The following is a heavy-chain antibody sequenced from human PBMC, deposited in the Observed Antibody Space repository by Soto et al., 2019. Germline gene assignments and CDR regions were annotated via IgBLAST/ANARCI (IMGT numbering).Heavy chain of an antibody. Sequence: QVQLQESGPGLVKPSQTLSLTCSVSAGSISRGGYYWNWIRQPPGKGLEWIGYIYHSGGTYSSPSLRSRVTISVDTSKNQFSLKLSSVTAADTAVYYCARDRGGYGVYDYWGQGTLVTVSS. V-gene: IGHV4-31*03. J-gene: IGHJ4*02. CDR3: ARDRGGYGVYDY. CDR1: AGSISRGGYY. CDR2: IYHSGGT. D-gene: IGHD5-12*01.